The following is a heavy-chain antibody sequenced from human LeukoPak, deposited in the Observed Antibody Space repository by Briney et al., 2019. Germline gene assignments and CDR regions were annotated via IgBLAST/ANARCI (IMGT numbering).Heavy chain of an antibody. J-gene: IGHJ4*02. CDR1: GFTFSSYA. Sequence: GGSLRLSCAASGFTFSSYAMSWVRQAPGKGLEWVSAINGSGGSTYYADSVKGRFTISRDNTKNTLYLQMNSLSAEDTAVYYCAKDQYYYDSSGYSFDYWGQGTLVTVSS. D-gene: IGHD3-22*01. V-gene: IGHV3-23*01. CDR3: AKDQYYYDSSGYSFDY. CDR2: INGSGGST.